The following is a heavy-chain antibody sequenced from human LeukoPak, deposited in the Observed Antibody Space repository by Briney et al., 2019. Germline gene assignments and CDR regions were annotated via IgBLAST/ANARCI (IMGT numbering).Heavy chain of an antibody. CDR2: IYHSGST. Sequence: SETLSLTCAVSGGSISSGGYSWSWIRQPPGKGLEWIGEIYHSGSTNYNPSLKSRVTISVDKSKNQFSLKLSSVTAADTAVYYCARRYGDYPFDYWGQGTLVTVSS. V-gene: IGHV4-30-2*01. CDR1: GGSISSGGYS. D-gene: IGHD4-17*01. J-gene: IGHJ4*02. CDR3: ARRYGDYPFDY.